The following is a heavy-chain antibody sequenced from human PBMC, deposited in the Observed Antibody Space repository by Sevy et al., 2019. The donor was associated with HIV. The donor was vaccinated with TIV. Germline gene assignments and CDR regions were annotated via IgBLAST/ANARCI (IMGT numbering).Heavy chain of an antibody. D-gene: IGHD1-1*01. V-gene: IGHV5-51*01. CDR1: GYSFSTYW. J-gene: IGHJ6*02. Sequence: GESLKISCKGSGYSFSTYWIAWVRQMPGKGLELMGLIFPGDSDTRYSPSFQGQVTISADKSIRTSYLQWNSLKASDTATYYCARRGIQLRGSDYFYYGLDVWGQGTTVTVFS. CDR2: IFPGDSDT. CDR3: ARRGIQLRGSDYFYYGLDV.